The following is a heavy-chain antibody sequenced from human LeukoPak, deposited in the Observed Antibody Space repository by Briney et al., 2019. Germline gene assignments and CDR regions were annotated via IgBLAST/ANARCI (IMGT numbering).Heavy chain of an antibody. Sequence: PSETLSLTCTLSIGSISSRSAYWGWIRQPPGKGLEWIGSIYYSKNTYYNPSLKSRVTISADTSKNQFSLTLGSVSATDTAVYYFVSRRGLDYGYFHYWGQGTLVTVSS. CDR2: IYYSKNT. CDR3: VSRRGLDYGYFHY. D-gene: IGHD4/OR15-4a*01. J-gene: IGHJ4*02. CDR1: IGSISSRSAY. V-gene: IGHV4-39*01.